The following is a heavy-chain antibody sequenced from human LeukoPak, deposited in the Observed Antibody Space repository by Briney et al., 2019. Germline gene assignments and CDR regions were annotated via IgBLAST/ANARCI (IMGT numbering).Heavy chain of an antibody. CDR3: ARDYYYGSGYYYYYMDV. Sequence: SETLSLTCTVSGGSISSSPYYWGWIRQPPGKGLEWIGSIYYSGTTHYNPSLKSRVTISVDTSKNQFSLKLSSVTAADTAVYYCARDYYYGSGYYYYYMDVWGKGTTVTISS. CDR1: GGSISSSPYY. V-gene: IGHV4-39*07. J-gene: IGHJ6*03. D-gene: IGHD3-10*01. CDR2: IYYSGTT.